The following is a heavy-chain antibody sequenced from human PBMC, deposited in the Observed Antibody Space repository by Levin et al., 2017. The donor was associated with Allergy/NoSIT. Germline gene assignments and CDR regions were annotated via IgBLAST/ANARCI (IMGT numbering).Heavy chain of an antibody. CDR3: AGGLAPGGDYDASVDY. V-gene: IGHV4-59*01. Sequence: SQTLSLTCTVSSGSIITYHWSWIRQSPGKGLEWIGSIHYIGGTNYNPSLKSRVTVSMDTSKNQFSLKVSSVTAADTPIYYCAGGLAPGGDYDASVDYWGQGTLVTVSS. J-gene: IGHJ4*02. D-gene: IGHD2-21*02. CDR1: SGSIITYH. CDR2: IHYIGGT.